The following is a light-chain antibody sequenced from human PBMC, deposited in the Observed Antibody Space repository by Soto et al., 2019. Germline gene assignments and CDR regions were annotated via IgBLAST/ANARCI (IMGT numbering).Light chain of an antibody. J-gene: IGKJ1*01. CDR3: QQYYSYPPT. V-gene: IGKV1-8*01. CDR1: QGISSY. Sequence: AFRMTQSPSSLSASTGDRVTITCRASQGISSYLAWYQQKPGKAPKLLIYAASTLQSGVPSRFSGSGSGTDFTLTISCLQSEDFATYYCQQYYSYPPTFGQGTKVDI. CDR2: AAS.